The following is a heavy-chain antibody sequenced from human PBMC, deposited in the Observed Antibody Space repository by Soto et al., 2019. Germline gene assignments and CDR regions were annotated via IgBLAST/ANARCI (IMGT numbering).Heavy chain of an antibody. CDR2: FHYIGIT. J-gene: IGHJ2*01. CDR1: GGSVSSGTYY. CDR3: ARDSAGYGDSNWYFGL. D-gene: IGHD4-17*01. V-gene: IGHV4-61*01. Sequence: QVQLQESGPGLVKPSETLSLTCIVSGGSVSSGTYYWSWIRQPPGKGLEWLGYFHYIGITKYNPSLNSRVSIAAGSSKSQSSLKLHAVTAADTAVYYCARDSAGYGDSNWYFGLCGRGTLVNVSS.